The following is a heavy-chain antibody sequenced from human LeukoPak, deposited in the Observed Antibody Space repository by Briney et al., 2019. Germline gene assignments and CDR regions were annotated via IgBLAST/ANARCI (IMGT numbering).Heavy chain of an antibody. CDR2: IYYSGST. Sequence: SETLSLTCTVSGGSISSGDYYWSWIRQPPGKGLEWIGYIYYSGSTYYNPSLKSRVTISVDTSKNQFSLKLSSVTAADTAVYYCASHTIFGVGPTDYWGQGTLVTVSS. V-gene: IGHV4-30-4*01. J-gene: IGHJ4*02. CDR1: GGSISSGDYY. CDR3: ASHTIFGVGPTDY. D-gene: IGHD3-3*01.